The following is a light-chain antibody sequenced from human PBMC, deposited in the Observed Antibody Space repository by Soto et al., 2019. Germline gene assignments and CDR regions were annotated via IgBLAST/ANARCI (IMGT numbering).Light chain of an antibody. V-gene: IGLV2-14*01. Sequence: QSALTQPASVSGSPGQSITISCTGTSGDAGAYNYVSWYQQHPGKAPKLIIYEVSYRPSGVSNRFSGSKSGNTASLTISGLQAEDEADYYCSSYTTSSTLCVFGTVTKLTVL. CDR3: SSYTTSSTLCV. J-gene: IGLJ1*01. CDR1: SGDAGAYNY. CDR2: EVS.